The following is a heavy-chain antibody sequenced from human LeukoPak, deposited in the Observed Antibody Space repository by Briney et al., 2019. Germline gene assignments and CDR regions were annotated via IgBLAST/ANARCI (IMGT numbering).Heavy chain of an antibody. CDR1: GFTFSSYE. D-gene: IGHD4-17*01. CDR3: AREDYGDYDYDY. Sequence: AGGSLRLSCAASGFTFSSYEMNWVRQAPGKGLEWVSYISSSGSTIYYADSVKGRFTISRDNAKNSLYLQINSLRAEDTAVYYCAREDYGDYDYDYWGQGTLVTVSS. CDR2: ISSSGSTI. V-gene: IGHV3-48*03. J-gene: IGHJ4*02.